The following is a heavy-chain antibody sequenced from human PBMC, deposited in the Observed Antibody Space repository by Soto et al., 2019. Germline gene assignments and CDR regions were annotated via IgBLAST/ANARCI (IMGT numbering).Heavy chain of an antibody. J-gene: IGHJ4*02. CDR1: GFTFSYYW. CDR2: INDDGSST. Sequence: GGSLRLSCAASGFTFSYYWMHWVRQAPGKGLVWVSRINDDGSSTTYADSLKGRFTMSRDNAKNTVYLQMDSLRAEDTAVYYCAREDSQRGFDYWGQGTLVTVSS. V-gene: IGHV3-74*01. D-gene: IGHD2-2*01. CDR3: AREDSQRGFDY.